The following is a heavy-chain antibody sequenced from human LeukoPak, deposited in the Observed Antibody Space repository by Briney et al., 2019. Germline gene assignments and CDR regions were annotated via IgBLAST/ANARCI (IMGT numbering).Heavy chain of an antibody. V-gene: IGHV1-8*01. CDR1: GYTFTSYD. D-gene: IGHD4-17*01. J-gene: IGHJ4*02. CDR3: ARDTGDLGYGDYVDDPPDDY. CDR2: MNPNSGNT. Sequence: ASVKVSCKASGYTFTSYDINWVRQATGQGLEWMGWMNPNSGNTGYAQKFQGRVTMTRNTSISTAYMELSSLRSEDTAVYYCARDTGDLGYGDYVDDPPDDYWGQGTLVTVSS.